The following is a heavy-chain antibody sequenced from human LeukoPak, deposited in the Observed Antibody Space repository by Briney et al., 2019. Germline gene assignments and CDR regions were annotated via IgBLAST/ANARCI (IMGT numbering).Heavy chain of an antibody. V-gene: IGHV3-23*01. CDR3: AKGGYSSGWYRDYFDY. D-gene: IGHD6-19*01. CDR1: GFTFSSYA. J-gene: IGHJ4*02. CDR2: ISGSGGST. Sequence: GGSLRLSCAASGFTFSSYAMGWVRQAPGKGLEWVSAISGSGGSTYYADSVKGRFTISRDNSKNTLYLQMNSLRAEDTAVYYCAKGGYSSGWYRDYFDYWGQGTLVTVSS.